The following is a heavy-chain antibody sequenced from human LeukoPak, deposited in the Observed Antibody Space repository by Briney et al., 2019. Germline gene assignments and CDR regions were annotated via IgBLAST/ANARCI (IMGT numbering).Heavy chain of an antibody. Sequence: PETLSLTCTVSGGSISSYYWSWIRQPAGKGLEWIGRIYTSGSTNYNPSLKSRVTMSVDTSKNQFSLKLSSVTAADTAMYYCARDLGFFSPNWFDPWGQGTLVTVSS. J-gene: IGHJ5*02. V-gene: IGHV4-4*07. CDR3: ARDLGFFSPNWFDP. CDR2: IYTSGST. CDR1: GGSISSYY. D-gene: IGHD7-27*01.